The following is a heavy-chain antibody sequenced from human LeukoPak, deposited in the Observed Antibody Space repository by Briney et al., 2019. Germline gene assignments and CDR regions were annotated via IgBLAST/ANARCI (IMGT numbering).Heavy chain of an antibody. CDR3: ARGNYYDSSGYSSPFDY. CDR1: GGSFSSYY. V-gene: IGHV4-59*12. J-gene: IGHJ4*02. CDR2: IYYSGST. Sequence: PSETLSLTCTVSGGSFSSYYWSWIRQPPGKGLEWIGYIYYSGSTNYNPSLKSRVTISVDTSKNQFSLKLSSVTAADTAVYYCARGNYYDSSGYSSPFDYWGRGTLVTVSS. D-gene: IGHD3-22*01.